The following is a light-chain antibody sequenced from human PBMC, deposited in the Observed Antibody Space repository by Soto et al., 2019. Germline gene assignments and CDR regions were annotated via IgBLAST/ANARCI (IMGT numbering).Light chain of an antibody. CDR2: EVT. CDR3: CSFADFALYYCQQYDEWPQT. Sequence: QSVLTQPASVSGSPGQSITISCTGTSSDIGSYDLVSWYQQHPGTAPKLIIYEVTKRPSGVSTRFSGSKSGNTASLTISGLQAVDEADYYCCSFADFALYYCQQYDEWPQTFGQGTK. V-gene: IGLV2-23*02. J-gene: IGLJ3*02. CDR1: SSDIGSYDL.